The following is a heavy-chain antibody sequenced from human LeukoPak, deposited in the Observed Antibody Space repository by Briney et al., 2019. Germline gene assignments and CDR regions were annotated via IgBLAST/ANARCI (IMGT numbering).Heavy chain of an antibody. CDR2: IRSKANSYAT. J-gene: IGHJ5*02. D-gene: IGHD3-3*01. Sequence: GGSQRLSCAASGFTFSGSAMHWVRQASGKGLEWVGRIRSKANSYATAYAASVKGRFTISRDDSKNTAYLQMNSLKTEDTAVYYCTRPDRFLEWLFDPWGQGTLVTVSS. CDR3: TRPDRFLEWLFDP. V-gene: IGHV3-73*01. CDR1: GFTFSGSA.